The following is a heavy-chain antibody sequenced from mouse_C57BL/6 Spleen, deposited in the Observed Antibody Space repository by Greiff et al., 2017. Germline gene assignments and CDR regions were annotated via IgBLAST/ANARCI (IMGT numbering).Heavy chain of an antibody. Sequence: VQLKESGAELARPGASVKMSCKASGYTFTSYTMHWVKQRPGQGLEWIGYINPSSGYTKYNQKFKDKATLTADKSSSTAYMQLSSLTSEDSAVYDCARSDDYDGAWFAYWGQGTLVTVSA. D-gene: IGHD2-4*01. CDR3: ARSDDYDGAWFAY. CDR2: INPSSGYT. CDR1: GYTFTSYT. V-gene: IGHV1-4*01. J-gene: IGHJ3*01.